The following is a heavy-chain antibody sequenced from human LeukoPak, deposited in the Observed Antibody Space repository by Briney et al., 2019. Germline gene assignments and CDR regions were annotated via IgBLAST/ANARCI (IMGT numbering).Heavy chain of an antibody. Sequence: ASVKVSCKASGGTFSSYAISWVRQAPGQGLEWMGRIIPILGIANYAQEFQGRVTITADKSTSTAYMELSSLRSEDTAVYYCARSLSGIAENWFDPWGQGTLVTVSS. CDR2: IIPILGIA. D-gene: IGHD6-13*01. CDR1: GGTFSSYA. J-gene: IGHJ5*02. CDR3: ARSLSGIAENWFDP. V-gene: IGHV1-69*04.